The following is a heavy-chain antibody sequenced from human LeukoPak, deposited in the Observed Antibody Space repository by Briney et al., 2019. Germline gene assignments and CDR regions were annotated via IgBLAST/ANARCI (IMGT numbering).Heavy chain of an antibody. CDR3: AKDRFMGAVADPFDS. CDR2: ISGSGDST. CDR1: GFTFSSYA. Sequence: GGSLRLSCVASGFTFSSYAMSWVRQAPGKGLEWVSTISGSGDSTYYADSLKGRFTISRDNSKNTLYLQMSSLRADDTAIYSCAKDRFMGAVADPFDSWGQGTLVTVSS. D-gene: IGHD6-19*01. V-gene: IGHV3-23*01. J-gene: IGHJ4*02.